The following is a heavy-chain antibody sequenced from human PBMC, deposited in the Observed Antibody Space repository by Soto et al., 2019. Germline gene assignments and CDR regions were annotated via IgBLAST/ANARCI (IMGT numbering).Heavy chain of an antibody. Sequence: GGSLRLSCAASGFTFSNAWMNWVRQAPGKGLEWVGRIKSKTDGGTTDYAAPVKGRFTISRDDSKNTLYLQMNSLKTEDTAVYYCTGSGYLSYYYYGMDVWGQGTTVTVSS. CDR3: TGSGYLSYYYYGMDV. D-gene: IGHD3-22*01. CDR2: IKSKTDGGTT. J-gene: IGHJ6*02. V-gene: IGHV3-15*07. CDR1: GFTFSNAW.